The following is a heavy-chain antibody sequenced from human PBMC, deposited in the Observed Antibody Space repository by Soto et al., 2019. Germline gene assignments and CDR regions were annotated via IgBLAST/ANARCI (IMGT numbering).Heavy chain of an antibody. CDR3: TAGFFDTGGVDS. V-gene: IGHV3-15*07. CDR1: GFPVKSVW. D-gene: IGHD2-8*02. CDR2: FRTETYGGTA. J-gene: IGHJ4*02. Sequence: EVQLVESGGGLVKSGGSLRLSCAASGFPVKSVWVNWVRQAPGKGLEWVGRFRTETYGGTADYGAPVKGRFTISRDESENTLGLQMNSLRTEDTAVYYCTAGFFDTGGVDSWGQGTLVTVSS.